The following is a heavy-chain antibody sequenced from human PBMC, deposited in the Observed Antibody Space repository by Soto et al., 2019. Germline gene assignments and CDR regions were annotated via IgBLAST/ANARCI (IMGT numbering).Heavy chain of an antibody. V-gene: IGHV5-51*01. Sequence: PGESLKISCKGSGYSFFTYWIGWVRQMPGKGLEWMGIIYPDDSDVRYSPSFQGQVTISVDKSISTAYLQWSSLKASDTAMYFCARHITVGKDFYSYYGMDVWGQGTTVTV. D-gene: IGHD3-3*01. J-gene: IGHJ6*02. CDR1: GYSFFTYW. CDR2: IYPDDSDV. CDR3: ARHITVGKDFYSYYGMDV.